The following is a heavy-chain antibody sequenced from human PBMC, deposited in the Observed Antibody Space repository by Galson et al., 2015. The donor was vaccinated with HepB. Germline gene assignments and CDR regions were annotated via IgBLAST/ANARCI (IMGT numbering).Heavy chain of an antibody. V-gene: IGHV3-23*01. D-gene: IGHD5-24*01. Sequence: SLRLSCAASGFTFSDFTTSWVRQAPGKGLEWVSSISDSGAATNYADSVKGRFTISRDNSKNTLYLQMNSLRAEDTAVYYCATDRERDGDNAGFDYWGQGTLVIVSS. CDR3: ATDRERDGDNAGFDY. CDR2: ISDSGAAT. CDR1: GFTFSDFT. J-gene: IGHJ4*02.